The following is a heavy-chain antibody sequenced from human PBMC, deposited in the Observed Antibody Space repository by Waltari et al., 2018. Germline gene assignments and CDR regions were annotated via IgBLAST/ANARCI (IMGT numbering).Heavy chain of an antibody. CDR3: AREGGYCSGGSCYRFWYFDL. D-gene: IGHD2-15*01. CDR2: ISSSGSTI. CDR1: GFTFSDYY. V-gene: IGHV3-11*04. Sequence: KPGGSLRLSCAASGFTFSDYYMSWIRQAPGKGLEWVSYISSSGSTIYYADSVKGRFTISRDNAKNSLYLQMNSLRAEDTAVYYCAREGGYCSGGSCYRFWYFDLWGRGTLVTVSS. J-gene: IGHJ2*01.